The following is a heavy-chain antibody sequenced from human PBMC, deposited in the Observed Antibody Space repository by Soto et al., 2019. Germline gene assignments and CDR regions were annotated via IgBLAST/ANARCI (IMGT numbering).Heavy chain of an antibody. J-gene: IGHJ5*02. Sequence: PSATLSLTCTVSGGAIGNDCWSWIRQPAGKGLEWIGRICGSESTTHKPSLGSRVTMSKDTSKNQVALKLSSVTAADTAVDYCARAVVAATANWFDPWGQGTLVTVSS. CDR1: GGAIGNDC. D-gene: IGHD2-15*01. CDR2: ICGSEST. CDR3: ARAVVAATANWFDP. V-gene: IGHV4-4*07.